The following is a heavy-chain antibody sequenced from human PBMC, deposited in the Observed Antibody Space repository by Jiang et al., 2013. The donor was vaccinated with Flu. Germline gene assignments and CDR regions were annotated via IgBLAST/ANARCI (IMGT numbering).Heavy chain of an antibody. V-gene: IGHV5-10-1*01. CDR2: IDPSDSYT. CDR1: GFSFPNSW. Sequence: KKPGESLRISCKCSGFSFPNSWITWVRQMPGKGLEWMGRIDPSDSYTDYSPSFQGHVTMSVDQSSTTAYLQWDSLQASDTAIYYCARRGDVNTFDVWGQGTMVTVS. J-gene: IGHJ3*01. D-gene: IGHD3-16*01. CDR3: ARRGDVNTFDV.